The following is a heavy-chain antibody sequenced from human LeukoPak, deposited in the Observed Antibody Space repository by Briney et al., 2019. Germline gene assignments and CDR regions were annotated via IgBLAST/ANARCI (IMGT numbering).Heavy chain of an antibody. Sequence: ASVTVSCKASGYAFTYYYIHWVRQAPGQGLEWMGIINPSGGSTSYPQKFQGRVIMTRDTSTSTLYMDLSSLRSEDAAVYYCARDAYYNYGAFGIWGQGTMVTVSS. J-gene: IGHJ3*02. CDR3: ARDAYYNYGAFGI. D-gene: IGHD5-24*01. CDR2: INPSGGST. CDR1: GYAFTYYY. V-gene: IGHV1-46*01.